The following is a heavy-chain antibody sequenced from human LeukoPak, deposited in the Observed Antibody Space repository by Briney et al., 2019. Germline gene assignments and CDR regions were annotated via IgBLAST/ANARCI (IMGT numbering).Heavy chain of an antibody. CDR3: ARGVAAADYYYMDV. D-gene: IGHD6-13*01. CDR1: GFTFSSYS. CDR2: ISSSSSTI. J-gene: IGHJ6*03. Sequence: GGSLRLSCAASGFTFSSYSMNWVRQAPGKGLEWVSYISSSSSTIYYADPVKGRFTISRDNAKNSLYLQMNSLRAEDTAVYYCARGVAAADYYYMDVWGKGTTVTVSS. V-gene: IGHV3-48*04.